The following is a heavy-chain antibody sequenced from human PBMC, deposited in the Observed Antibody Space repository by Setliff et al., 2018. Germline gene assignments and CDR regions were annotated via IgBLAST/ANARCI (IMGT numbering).Heavy chain of an antibody. Sequence: GGSLRLSCAASGFTFSRSAIHWVRQASGKGLEWVGRVRSRINNFATAYDASVKGRFIISRDDSKNTAYLQMNSLKTEDTAVYYCASDIHNDYDYFDYWVQGIQVTVSS. CDR2: VRSRINNFAT. V-gene: IGHV3-73*01. CDR1: GFTFSRSA. J-gene: IGHJ4*02. D-gene: IGHD4-17*01. CDR3: ASDIHNDYDYFDY.